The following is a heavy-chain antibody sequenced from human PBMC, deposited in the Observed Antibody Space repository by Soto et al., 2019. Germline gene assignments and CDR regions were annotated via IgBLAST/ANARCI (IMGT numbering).Heavy chain of an antibody. CDR2: VYLSGVT. CDR1: GYSISSGYY. D-gene: IGHD6-6*01. J-gene: IGHJ4*02. Sequence: SETLSLTCAVSGYSISSGYYWGWIRQSPGKGLEWIGSVYLSGVTYFNPSLKSRVTISVDTSKSQLSLKLNSMTAADTAVYYCARDDRDSTSPTFDYWGQGVLVTVSS. CDR3: ARDDRDSTSPTFDY. V-gene: IGHV4-38-2*02.